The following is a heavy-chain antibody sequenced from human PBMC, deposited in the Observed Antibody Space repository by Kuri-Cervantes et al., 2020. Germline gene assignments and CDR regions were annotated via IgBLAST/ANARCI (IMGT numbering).Heavy chain of an antibody. CDR2: IIPIFGTA. CDR1: GDTFSSYA. V-gene: IGHV1-69*13. D-gene: IGHD3-10*01. CDR3: ARDLMVRVVIVDYYYYGMDV. Sequence: SVKVSCKASGDTFSSYAISWVRQAPGQGLEWMGGIIPIFGTANYAQKFQGRVTITADESTSTAYMELSSLRSEDTAVYYCARDLMVRVVIVDYYYYGMDVWGQGTTVTVSS. J-gene: IGHJ6*02.